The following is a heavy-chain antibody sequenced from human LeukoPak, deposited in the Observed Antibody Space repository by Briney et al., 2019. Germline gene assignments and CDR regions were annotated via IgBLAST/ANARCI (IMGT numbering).Heavy chain of an antibody. J-gene: IGHJ4*02. CDR3: ASGGRISS. D-gene: IGHD3-16*01. CDR1: GFTVSSNY. CDR2: ISPSGSSI. V-gene: IGHV3-11*04. Sequence: PGGSLRLSCAASGFTVSSNYMSWVRQAPGKGLEWVSYISPSGSSIYYADSVKGRFTISRDNAKNSLFLQMNSLRAEDTAVYYCASGGRISSWGQGTLVTVSS.